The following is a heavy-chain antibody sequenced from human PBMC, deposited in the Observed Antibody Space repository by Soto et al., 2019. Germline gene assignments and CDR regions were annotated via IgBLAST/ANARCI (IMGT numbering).Heavy chain of an antibody. V-gene: IGHV4-39*01. CDR2: IYYSGST. CDR1: GGSISSSSYY. Sequence: SETLSVTCTVSGGSISSSSYYWGWIRQPPGKGLEWIGSIYYSGSTYYNPSLKSRVTISVDTSKNQFSLKLSSVTAADTAVYYCARHGEYCTNGVCYPRVYYYMDVWGKGTTVTVSS. D-gene: IGHD2-8*01. J-gene: IGHJ6*03. CDR3: ARHGEYCTNGVCYPRVYYYMDV.